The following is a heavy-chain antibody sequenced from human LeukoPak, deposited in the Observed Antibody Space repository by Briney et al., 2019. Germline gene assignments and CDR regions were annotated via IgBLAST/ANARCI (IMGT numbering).Heavy chain of an antibody. CDR3: ARLPEGATEYFQH. CDR2: IYPGDSDT. CDR1: GYSFTTYW. D-gene: IGHD1-26*01. Sequence: GESLKISCKGSGYSFTTYWIGWVRQMPGKGLEWMGIIYPGDSDTRYSPSFQGQVTISADKPISTAYLQWSSLKASDTAMYYCARLPEGATEYFQHWGQGTLVTVSS. J-gene: IGHJ1*01. V-gene: IGHV5-51*01.